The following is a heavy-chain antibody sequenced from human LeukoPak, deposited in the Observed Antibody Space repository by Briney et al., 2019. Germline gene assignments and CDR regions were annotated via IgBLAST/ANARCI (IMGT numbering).Heavy chain of an antibody. CDR1: GYTFTGYY. Sequence: VASVKVSCKASGYTFTGYYIHWVRQAPGQGLEWMGWINPNSGGTNYAQKFQGRVTMTRDTSISTAYMELSRLRSDDTAVYYCASDRNSIAAAGIGWQSSVFDYWGQGTLVTVSS. CDR2: INPNSGGT. CDR3: ASDRNSIAAAGIGWQSSVFDY. D-gene: IGHD6-13*01. V-gene: IGHV1-2*02. J-gene: IGHJ4*02.